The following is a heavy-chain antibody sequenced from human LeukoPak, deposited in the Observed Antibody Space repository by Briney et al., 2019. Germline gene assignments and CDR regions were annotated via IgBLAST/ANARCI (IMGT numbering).Heavy chain of an antibody. J-gene: IGHJ3*02. CDR1: GDSVSVNSDV. D-gene: IGHD7-27*01. CDR3: ARDADWGFDAFDI. CDR2: TYYRSKWYN. V-gene: IGHV6-1*01. Sequence: SQTLSLTCAISGDSVSVNSDVWNWIRQSPSRGLEWLGRTYYRSKWYNDYAVSVKSRITISPDTSKNQLSLQLNSVTPEDTAVYYCARDADWGFDAFDIWGQGTVVTVSS.